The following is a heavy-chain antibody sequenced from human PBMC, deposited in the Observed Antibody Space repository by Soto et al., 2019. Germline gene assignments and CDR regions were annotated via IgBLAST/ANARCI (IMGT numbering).Heavy chain of an antibody. CDR1: GGSISSSNW. CDR3: ARQSTGYSVEVDY. V-gene: IGHV4-4*02. J-gene: IGHJ4*02. CDR2: TYHSGST. D-gene: IGHD6-13*01. Sequence: SETLSLTCAVSGGSISSSNWWSWVGQPPGKELEWIGETYHSGSTNYNPSLKSRVTISVDKSKNQFSLKLTSVTAADTAVYYCARQSTGYSVEVDYWGQGTLVTVSS.